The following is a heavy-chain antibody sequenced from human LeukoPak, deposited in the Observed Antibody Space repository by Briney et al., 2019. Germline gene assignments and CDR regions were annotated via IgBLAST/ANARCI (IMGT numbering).Heavy chain of an antibody. CDR3: AAELRSGYFVGAFDI. CDR2: IKQDGSEK. D-gene: IGHD3-3*01. Sequence: GGSLRLSCAASGFTFSSYWMSWVRQAQGKGLEWVANIKQDGSEKYYVDSVKGGFTISRDNAKNSLYLQMNSLRAEDTAVYYCAAELRSGYFVGAFDIWGQGTMVTVSS. CDR1: GFTFSSYW. V-gene: IGHV3-7*01. J-gene: IGHJ3*02.